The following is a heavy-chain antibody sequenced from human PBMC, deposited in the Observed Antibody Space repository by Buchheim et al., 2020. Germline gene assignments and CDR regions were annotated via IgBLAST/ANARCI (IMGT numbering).Heavy chain of an antibody. CDR3: AKGNYYDSSGYIDY. D-gene: IGHD3-22*01. J-gene: IGHJ4*02. V-gene: IGHV3-23*01. CDR2: ISGRGGST. CDR1: GFTFSSYA. Sequence: EVQLLESGGGLVQPGGSLRLSCAASGFTFSSYAMSWVRQAPGKGLEWVSPISGRGGSTCYADSVTGRFTISRDNSKNTLYLQMNGLRVEDTAVYYCAKGNYYDSSGYIDYWGQGTL.